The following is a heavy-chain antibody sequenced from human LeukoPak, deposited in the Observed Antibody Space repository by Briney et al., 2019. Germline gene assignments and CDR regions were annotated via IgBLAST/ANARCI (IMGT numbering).Heavy chain of an antibody. CDR3: AKAPGIAAAIDY. D-gene: IGHD6-13*01. CDR2: ISWNSGSI. V-gene: IGHV3-9*01. Sequence: PGRSLRLSCAASGFTFDDYAMHWVRQAPGKGLEWVSGISWNSGSIGYADSVKGRITISRDNAKNSLYLQMNSLRAEDTALYYCAKAPGIAAAIDYWGQGTLVTVSS. CDR1: GFTFDDYA. J-gene: IGHJ4*02.